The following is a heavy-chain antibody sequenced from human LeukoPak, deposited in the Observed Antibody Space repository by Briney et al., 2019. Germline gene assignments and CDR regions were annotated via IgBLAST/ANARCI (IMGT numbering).Heavy chain of an antibody. CDR2: ISSSGSTI. Sequence: GGPLRLSCAASGFTFSDYYMSWIRQAPGKGLEWVSYISSSGSTIYYADPVKGRFTISRDNAKNSLYLQMNSLRAEDTAVYYCARALVVVVPAAIPEGFDYWGQGTLVTVSS. J-gene: IGHJ4*02. V-gene: IGHV3-11*01. CDR1: GFTFSDYY. CDR3: ARALVVVVPAAIPEGFDY. D-gene: IGHD2-2*02.